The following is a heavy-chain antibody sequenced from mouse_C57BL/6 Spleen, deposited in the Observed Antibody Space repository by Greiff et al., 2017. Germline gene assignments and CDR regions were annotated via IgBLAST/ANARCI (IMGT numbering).Heavy chain of an antibody. Sequence: EVQRVESGGGLVQPGGSLSLSCAASGFTFTDYYMSWVRQPPGKALEWLGFIRNKANGYTTEYSASVKGRFTISRDNSQSILYLQMNALRAEDSATYYCALTEGYAMDYWGQGTSVTGSS. CDR3: ALTEGYAMDY. V-gene: IGHV7-3*01. J-gene: IGHJ4*01. D-gene: IGHD4-1*01. CDR1: GFTFTDYY. CDR2: IRNKANGYTT.